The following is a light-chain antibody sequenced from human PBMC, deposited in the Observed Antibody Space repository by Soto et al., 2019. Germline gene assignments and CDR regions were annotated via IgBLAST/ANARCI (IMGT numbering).Light chain of an antibody. V-gene: IGLV1-36*01. CDR2: YDD. J-gene: IGLJ1*01. CDR3: AAWDDSLNGYV. Sequence: QSVLTQPPSVSEAPRQRVTISCSGSTSNIRNHAVFWYQPLPGEAPKLLIYYDDLLPSGVSDRFSGSKSGTSASLAISELQSEDEADYYCAAWDDSLNGYVFGTGTKLTVL. CDR1: TSNIRNHA.